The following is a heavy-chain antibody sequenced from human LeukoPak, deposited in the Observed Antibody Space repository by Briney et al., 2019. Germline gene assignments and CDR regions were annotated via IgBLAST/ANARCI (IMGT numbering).Heavy chain of an antibody. D-gene: IGHD1-26*01. CDR2: IDPNTGGT. J-gene: IGHJ4*02. Sequence: ASVKVSCKTSGYTFTNYYIHWVRQAPGQGLEWMGRIDPNTGGTKSAKNFLGRGTMTRDTSISTAYLALSGLSSDDPAVYYCASLYDIVGTTVDYWGQGTLVTVSS. V-gene: IGHV1-2*06. CDR1: GYTFTNYY. CDR3: ASLYDIVGTTVDY.